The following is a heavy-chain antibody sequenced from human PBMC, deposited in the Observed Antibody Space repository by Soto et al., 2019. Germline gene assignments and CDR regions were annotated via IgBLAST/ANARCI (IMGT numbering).Heavy chain of an antibody. V-gene: IGHV2-5*01. J-gene: IGHJ6*02. CDR1: GFLLTTSGVG. CDR3: AHRHVSDSNYRMDA. Sequence: SGPTLVNPTQTLTLTCTFSGFLLTTSGVGVVWIRQPPGKALEWLALIYWNDDKRYSPSLKTRLTITKDTSKNQVVLTMTNMDPVDTATYYCAHRHVSDSNYRMDAWGQGKTGTLSS. D-gene: IGHD2-15*01. CDR2: IYWNDDK.